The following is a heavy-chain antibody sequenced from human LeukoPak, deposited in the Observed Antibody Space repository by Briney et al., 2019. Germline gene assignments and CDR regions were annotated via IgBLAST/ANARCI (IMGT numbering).Heavy chain of an antibody. Sequence: PSETLSLTCAVYGGSFSGYYWSWIRQPPGKGLEWIGEINHSGSTNYNPSLKSRVTISVDTSKNQFSLKLSSVTAADTAVYYCARGSMPSYYMDVWGKGTTVTVSS. CDR3: ARGSMPSYYMDV. CDR2: INHSGST. V-gene: IGHV4-34*01. J-gene: IGHJ6*03. D-gene: IGHD2-2*01. CDR1: GGSFSGYY.